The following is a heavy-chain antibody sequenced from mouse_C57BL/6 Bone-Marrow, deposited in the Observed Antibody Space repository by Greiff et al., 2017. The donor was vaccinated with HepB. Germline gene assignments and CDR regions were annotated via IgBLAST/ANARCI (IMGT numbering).Heavy chain of an antibody. CDR2: IHPNSGST. CDR1: GYTFTSYW. Sequence: QVQLQQPGAELVKPGASVKLSCKASGYTFTSYWMHWVKQRPGQGLEWIGMIHPNSGSTNYNEKFKSKAKLTVDKSSSTAYMQLSSLTSEDSAVYYSARGHYYGSSSYYLDDGGQGTTLTGAS. D-gene: IGHD1-1*01. CDR3: ARGHYYGSSSYYLDD. J-gene: IGHJ2*01. V-gene: IGHV1-64*01.